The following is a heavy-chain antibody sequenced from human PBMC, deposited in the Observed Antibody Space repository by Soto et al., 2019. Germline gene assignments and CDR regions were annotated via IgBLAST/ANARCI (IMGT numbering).Heavy chain of an antibody. CDR2: FDPEVGET. CDR1: GYTLTDLS. Sequence: ASVKVSCKVSGYTLTDLSMHWVRQAPGKGLEWMGSFDPEVGETNYAQKFQGRVTITADKSTSTAYMELSSLRSEDTAVYYCARGGYYADDYWGQGTLVTVSS. V-gene: IGHV1-24*01. CDR3: ARGGYYADDY. D-gene: IGHD3-22*01. J-gene: IGHJ4*02.